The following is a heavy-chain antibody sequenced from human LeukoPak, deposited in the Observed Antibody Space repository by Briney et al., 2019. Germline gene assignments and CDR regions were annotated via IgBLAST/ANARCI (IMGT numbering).Heavy chain of an antibody. CDR2: IYTSGST. J-gene: IGHJ6*03. CDR3: ARDRGYYYYMDV. V-gene: IGHV4-61*02. D-gene: IGHD5-24*01. Sequence: SETLSLTCTVSGGSISSGSYYWSWIRQPAGKGLEWIGRIYTSGSTTYNPSLKSRVTISVDTSKNQFSLKLSSVTAADTAVYYCARDRGYYYYMDVWGKGTTVTVSS. CDR1: GGSISSGSYY.